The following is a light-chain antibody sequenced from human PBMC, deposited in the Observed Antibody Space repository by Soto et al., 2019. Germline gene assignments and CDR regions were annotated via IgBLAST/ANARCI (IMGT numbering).Light chain of an antibody. Sequence: ETVLTQSPATLSVSLGERATFSCKASQSGTTNLAWYQQKPGQVPRLLIYGAFTRATGIPARFSGSGSGTEFTLSISSLQSEDFAIYHCQQYHSWPHTFGQGTKLEIK. CDR3: QQYHSWPHT. CDR1: QSGTTN. V-gene: IGKV3-15*01. J-gene: IGKJ2*01. CDR2: GAF.